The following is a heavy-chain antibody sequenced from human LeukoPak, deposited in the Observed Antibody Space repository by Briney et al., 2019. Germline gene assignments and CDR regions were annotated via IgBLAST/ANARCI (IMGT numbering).Heavy chain of an antibody. J-gene: IGHJ4*02. Sequence: GASVKVSCKASGYTFTAYFLHWVRGAPGQGFDWRGWINPNSGGTYYTQTFQDRVTMTRDTSISTAYMELSSLRSDDTAVYYCARAQSLTAPAGTFANSWGQGTLVTVSS. V-gene: IGHV1-2*02. CDR2: INPNSGGT. CDR3: ARAQSLTAPAGTFANS. CDR1: GYTFTAYF. D-gene: IGHD6-13*01.